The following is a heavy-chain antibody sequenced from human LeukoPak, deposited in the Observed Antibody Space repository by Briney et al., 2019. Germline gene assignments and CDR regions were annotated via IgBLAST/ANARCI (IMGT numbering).Heavy chain of an antibody. CDR1: GFTFSDYY. CDR2: ISGSSSYT. J-gene: IGHJ4*02. V-gene: IGHV3-11*03. CDR3: TAQGQSGGWHLY. Sequence: GGSLRLSCAASGFTFSDYYMSWIRQAPGKGLEWVSYISGSSSYTNYADSVKGRFTISRDNAKNSMYLQMNSLRAEDTAVYYCTAQGQSGGWHLYWGQGTLVTVSS. D-gene: IGHD6-19*01.